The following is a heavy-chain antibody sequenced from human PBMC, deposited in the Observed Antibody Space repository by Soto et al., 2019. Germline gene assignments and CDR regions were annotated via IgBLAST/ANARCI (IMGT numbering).Heavy chain of an antibody. Sequence: QPGGSLRLSCAASGFTFSSYWMSWVRQAPGKGLEWVANIKQDGSEKYYVDSVKGRFTISRDNAKNSLYLQMNSLRAEDTAVYYCARGNSPVLMVYAADYYDYYYMDVWGKGTTVTVSS. CDR3: ARGNSPVLMVYAADYYDYYYMDV. V-gene: IGHV3-7*01. CDR1: GFTFSSYW. J-gene: IGHJ6*03. D-gene: IGHD2-8*01. CDR2: IKQDGSEK.